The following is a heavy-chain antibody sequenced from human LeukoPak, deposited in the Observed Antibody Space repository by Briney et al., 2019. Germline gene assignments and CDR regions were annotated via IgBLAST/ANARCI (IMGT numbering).Heavy chain of an antibody. CDR3: AKARLDCSSTSCYGVREWLVIDY. V-gene: IGHV3-30*18. CDR2: ISYDGSNK. J-gene: IGHJ4*02. Sequence: GGTLRLSCAASGFPLSSYGIHWVRQAPGKAREWVAVISYDGSNKYYADSVKGRFTISRDNSKNTLYLQMNSLRAEDTAVYCCAKARLDCSSTSCYGVREWLVIDYWGQGTLVTVSS. D-gene: IGHD2-2*01. CDR1: GFPLSSYG.